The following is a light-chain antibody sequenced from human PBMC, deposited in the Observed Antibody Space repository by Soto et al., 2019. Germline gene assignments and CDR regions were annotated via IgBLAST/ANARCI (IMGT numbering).Light chain of an antibody. CDR3: EQYDNWPRT. CDR2: GAS. J-gene: IGKJ1*01. CDR1: QNMRSN. V-gene: IGKV3-15*01. Sequence: EIVMTQSPTTLSLSPGERATLSCRASQNMRSNLAWYQQKPGQAPRLLIYGASTRATGIPARFSGSGSGTEFTLTITSLQSEDFGVYYCEQYDNWPRTFGQGTKVDIK.